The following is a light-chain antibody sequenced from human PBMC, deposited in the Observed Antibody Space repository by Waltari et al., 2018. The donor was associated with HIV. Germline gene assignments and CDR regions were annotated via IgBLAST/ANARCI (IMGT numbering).Light chain of an antibody. CDR3: AAWDDSMSGPHVV. V-gene: IGLV1-47*01. J-gene: IGLJ2*01. CDR2: RNH. CDR1: SPNIGSKH. Sequence: QSVLTQPPSASGTPGQRVTISCSGSSPNIGSKHVYWYQQRPGTAPKLLIYRNHQRPSGVPDRFSGSKSGTSASLVSSWLRSEDDADDDCAAWDDSMSGPHVVFGGGTKLTVL.